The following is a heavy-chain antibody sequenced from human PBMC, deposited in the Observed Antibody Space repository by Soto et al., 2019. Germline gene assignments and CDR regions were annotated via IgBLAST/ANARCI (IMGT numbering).Heavy chain of an antibody. Sequence: QVRLVQSGAEVKKPGSSVKVSCKASGGTFSSYAISWVRQAPGQGLEWMGGIIPIFGTANYAQKFQGRVTITADESTSTAYMELSSLRSEDTAVYYCARATTFGGVIVYNWFDPWGQGTLVTVSS. CDR1: GGTFSSYA. D-gene: IGHD3-16*02. CDR2: IIPIFGTA. CDR3: ARATTFGGVIVYNWFDP. J-gene: IGHJ5*02. V-gene: IGHV1-69*12.